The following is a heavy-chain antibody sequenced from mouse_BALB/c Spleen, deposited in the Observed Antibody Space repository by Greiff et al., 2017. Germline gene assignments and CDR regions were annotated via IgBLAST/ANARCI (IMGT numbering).Heavy chain of an antibody. Sequence: QVQLKQSGPGLVAPSQSLSITCTVSGFSLTSYGVHWVRQPPGKGLEWLGVIWAGGSTNYNSALMSRLSISKDNSKSQVFLKMNSLQTDDTAMYYCAREGFITTVVAPGWDFDVWGAGTTVTVSS. D-gene: IGHD1-1*01. J-gene: IGHJ1*01. CDR3: AREGFITTVVAPGWDFDV. V-gene: IGHV2-9*02. CDR1: GFSLTSYG. CDR2: IWAGGST.